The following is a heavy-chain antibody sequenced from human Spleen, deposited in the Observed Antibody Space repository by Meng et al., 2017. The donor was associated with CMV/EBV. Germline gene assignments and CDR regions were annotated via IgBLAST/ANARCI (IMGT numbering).Heavy chain of an antibody. J-gene: IGHJ4*02. Sequence: GGSLRLSCAASGFTFSSYGMHWVRQAPGTGLEWVAFIRYDGSDNYYADSVRGRFIISRDTSKNTLYLQMYTLRAEDTGLYYCARGGKVGAKSPLDYWGQGTLVTVSS. V-gene: IGHV3-30*02. CDR2: IRYDGSDN. CDR3: ARGGKVGAKSPLDY. CDR1: GFTFSSYG. D-gene: IGHD1-26*01.